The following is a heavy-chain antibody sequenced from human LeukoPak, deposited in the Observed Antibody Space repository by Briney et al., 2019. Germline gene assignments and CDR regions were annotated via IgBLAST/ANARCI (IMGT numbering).Heavy chain of an antibody. V-gene: IGHV3-21*01. J-gene: IGHJ4*02. CDR1: GFTLSYYT. Sequence: GESLRLSRTASGFTLSYYTMTWVRQAPGKGLEWVASISGDGNHIYYAASLKGRFTISSDNAKSSVFLQMDSLTADDTAVYYCARVVGGSYLDSWGQGTLVSVSS. CDR3: ARVVGGSYLDS. D-gene: IGHD2-21*01. CDR2: ISGDGNHI.